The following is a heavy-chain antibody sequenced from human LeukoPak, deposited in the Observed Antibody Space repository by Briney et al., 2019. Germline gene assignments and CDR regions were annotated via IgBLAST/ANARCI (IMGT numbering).Heavy chain of an antibody. CDR1: GYTFTSYA. D-gene: IGHD6-13*01. CDR3: ARVMAGGSSWYYYYYGMDV. J-gene: IGHJ6*02. Sequence: ASVKVSCKASGYTFTSYAMHWVRQAPGQRLEWMGWINAGNGNTKYSQKFQGRVTITRDTSASTAYMELSSLRSEDTAVYYCARVMAGGSSWYYYYYGMDVWGQGTTVTVSS. CDR2: INAGNGNT. V-gene: IGHV1-3*01.